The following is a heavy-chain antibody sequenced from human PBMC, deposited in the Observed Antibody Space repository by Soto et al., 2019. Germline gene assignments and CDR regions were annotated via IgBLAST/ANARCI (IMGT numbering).Heavy chain of an antibody. CDR3: ARGGIVVVPAAIGGNAFDI. V-gene: IGHV4-34*01. CDR1: GGSFSGYY. Sequence: QVQLQQWGAGLLKPSETLSLTCAVYGGSFSGYYWSWIRQPPGKGLEWIGEINNSGSTNYNPSLKSLVSGSVDTSKNQFSLKLGSVTAADSAVYYCARGGIVVVPAAIGGNAFDIWGQGTMVTVSS. CDR2: INNSGST. D-gene: IGHD2-2*01. J-gene: IGHJ3*02.